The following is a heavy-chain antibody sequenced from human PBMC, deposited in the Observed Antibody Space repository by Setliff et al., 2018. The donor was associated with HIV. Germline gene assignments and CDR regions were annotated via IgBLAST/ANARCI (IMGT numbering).Heavy chain of an antibody. CDR3: ARDQPQDYDSLTGYYTGRYFDY. Sequence: SETLSLTCTVSGGSISSNRYYWGWIRQPPGKGLEWIGSIYHSGRTYYNPSLKSRVTISVDTSKNQFSLKLTSVTAADTAVYYCARDQPQDYDSLTGYYTGRYFDYWGRGTLVTVSS. D-gene: IGHD3-9*01. J-gene: IGHJ4*02. V-gene: IGHV4-39*07. CDR1: GGSISSNRYY. CDR2: IYHSGRT.